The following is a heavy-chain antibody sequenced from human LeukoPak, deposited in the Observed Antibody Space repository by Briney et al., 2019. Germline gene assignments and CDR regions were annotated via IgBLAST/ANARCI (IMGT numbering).Heavy chain of an antibody. D-gene: IGHD3-22*01. CDR1: GFTLGDYA. Sequence: GGSLRLSCTASGFTLGDYAMSWVRQAPGKGLEWVGFIRSKAYGGTTEYAASVKGRFTISRDDSKSIAYLQMNSLKTEDTAVYYCTRDRVVRGTGALDSSGYYWSFDYWGQGTLVTVSS. V-gene: IGHV3-49*04. J-gene: IGHJ4*02. CDR3: TRDRVVRGTGALDSSGYYWSFDY. CDR2: IRSKAYGGTT.